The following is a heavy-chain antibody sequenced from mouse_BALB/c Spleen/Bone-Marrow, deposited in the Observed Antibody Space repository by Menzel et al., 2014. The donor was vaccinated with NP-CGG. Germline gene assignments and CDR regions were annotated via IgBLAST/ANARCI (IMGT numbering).Heavy chain of an antibody. D-gene: IGHD1-1*01. Sequence: GAELVKPGASVKLSCTASGFNVKDTYMHWVKQRPEQGLEWIGRIDPANGNTKYDPKFQGKATITADTSSNTAYLQLSSLTSEDTAVYYCASYYYGSSSFAYWGQGTMVTVSA. J-gene: IGHJ3*01. V-gene: IGHV14-3*02. CDR3: ASYYYGSSSFAY. CDR1: GFNVKDTY. CDR2: IDPANGNT.